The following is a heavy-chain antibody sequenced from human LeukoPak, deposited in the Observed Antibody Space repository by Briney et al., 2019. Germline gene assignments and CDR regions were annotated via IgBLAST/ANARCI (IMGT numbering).Heavy chain of an antibody. Sequence: GGSLRLSCAASGFTFDNYAMNWVRQAPGKGLEWVSYISGGGAKRHYSNSVKGRFTISRDNPKNTLYLQINNLRAEDTAMYYCAKCSAGYYNDAFDIWGRGTMVTVSS. D-gene: IGHD3-10*02. CDR3: AKCSAGYYNDAFDI. J-gene: IGHJ3*02. V-gene: IGHV3-23*01. CDR2: ISGGGAKR. CDR1: GFTFDNYA.